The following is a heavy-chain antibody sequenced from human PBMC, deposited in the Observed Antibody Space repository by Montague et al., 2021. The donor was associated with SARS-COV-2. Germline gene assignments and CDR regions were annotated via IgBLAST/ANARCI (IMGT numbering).Heavy chain of an antibody. J-gene: IGHJ4*02. D-gene: IGHD1-26*01. CDR2: ITGRYGST. CDR3: AKELYPVIVGATGGFDY. Sequence: SLRLSCAASGFTFNNYALSCVRQAPGKGLEWFSAITGRYGSTYYADSVKGRFTISRDNSKNTVYLQLISLRAEDTAIYYRAKELYPVIVGATGGFDYWGQGTLVTVSS. CDR1: GFTFNNYA. V-gene: IGHV3-23*01.